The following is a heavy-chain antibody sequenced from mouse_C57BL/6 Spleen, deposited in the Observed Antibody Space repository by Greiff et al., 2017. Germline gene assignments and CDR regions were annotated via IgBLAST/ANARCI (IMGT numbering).Heavy chain of an antibody. J-gene: IGHJ4*01. CDR2: IDPSDSET. CDR1: GYTFTSYW. Sequence: VKLQQPGAELVRPGSSVKLSCKASGYTFTSYWMHWVKQRPIQGLEWIGNIDPSDSETHYNQKFKDKATLTVDKSSSTAYMQLSSLTSEDSAVYYCARGPYYSTLYAMDYWGQGTSVTVSS. CDR3: ARGPYYSTLYAMDY. V-gene: IGHV1-52*01. D-gene: IGHD2-5*01.